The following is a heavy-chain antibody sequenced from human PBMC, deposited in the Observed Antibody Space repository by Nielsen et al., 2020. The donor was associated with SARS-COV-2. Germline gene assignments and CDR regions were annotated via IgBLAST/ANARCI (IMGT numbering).Heavy chain of an antibody. CDR2: IIPIFGTA. V-gene: IGHV1-69*13. J-gene: IGHJ3*02. Sequence: SVKVSCKSSGFTFTTYGFSWVRQAPGQGLEWMGGIIPIFGTANYAQKFQGRVTITADESTSTAYMELSSLRSEDTAVYYCASGYSGWAYDAFDIWGQGTMVTVSS. CDR3: ASGYSGWAYDAFDI. CDR1: GFTFTTYG. D-gene: IGHD6-19*01.